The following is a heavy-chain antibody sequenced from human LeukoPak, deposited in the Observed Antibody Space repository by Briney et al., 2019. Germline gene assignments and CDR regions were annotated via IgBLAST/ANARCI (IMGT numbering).Heavy chain of an antibody. D-gene: IGHD3-3*01. CDR1: GFTFDDYG. CDR3: ARAPSHDFPNYMDV. Sequence: GGSLRLSCAASGFTFDDYGMSWVCQAPGKGLEWVSGINWNGGSTGYADSVKGRFTISRDNAKNSLYLQMNSLRAEDTALYYCARAPSHDFPNYMDVWGKGTTVTVSS. CDR2: INWNGGST. J-gene: IGHJ6*03. V-gene: IGHV3-20*04.